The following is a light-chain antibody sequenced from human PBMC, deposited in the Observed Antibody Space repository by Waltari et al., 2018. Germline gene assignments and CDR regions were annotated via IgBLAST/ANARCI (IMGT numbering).Light chain of an antibody. CDR3: QRYDNLPIFA. CDR2: DAS. J-gene: IGKJ3*01. CDR1: QDISNY. V-gene: IGKV1-33*01. Sequence: IQMTQSTPSRSASVAERFTITCQASQDISNYLNWYQQKPGKAPKLLIHDASNLETGVPSRFSGSQSGTHFTFTISSLQPEDIATYYCQRYDNLPIFAFGPGTKVDIK.